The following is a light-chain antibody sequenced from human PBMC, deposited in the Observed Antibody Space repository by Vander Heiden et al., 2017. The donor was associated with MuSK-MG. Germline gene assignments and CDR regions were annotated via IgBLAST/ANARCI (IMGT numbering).Light chain of an antibody. CDR2: STS. CDR1: TGAVTSGYY. Sequence: QTVVTQEPSLTVSPGGTVTITCASSTGAVTSGYYPNWFQQKPGQAPRALIYSTSNNHSWTPARFSGSLLGGKAALTLSGVQPEDEAEYYCLLYYGGAQVFGGGTKLTVL. J-gene: IGLJ2*01. V-gene: IGLV7-43*01. CDR3: LLYYGGAQV.